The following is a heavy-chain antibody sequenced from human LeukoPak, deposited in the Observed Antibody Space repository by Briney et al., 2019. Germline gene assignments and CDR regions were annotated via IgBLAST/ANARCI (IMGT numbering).Heavy chain of an antibody. CDR2: IYSGGST. Sequence: GGSLRLSCAASGFTVSSNYMSWVRQAPGKGLEWVSVIYSGGSTYYADSVKGRVTVSRDNSKNTLYLQMNSLRAEDTAVYYCARSSSGWYGGYYFDYWGQGTLVTVSS. V-gene: IGHV3-66*02. CDR3: ARSSSGWYGGYYFDY. CDR1: GFTVSSNY. J-gene: IGHJ4*02. D-gene: IGHD6-19*01.